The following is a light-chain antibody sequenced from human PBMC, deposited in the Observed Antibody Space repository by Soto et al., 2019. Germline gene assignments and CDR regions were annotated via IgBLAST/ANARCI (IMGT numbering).Light chain of an antibody. V-gene: IGLV2-11*01. Sequence: QSALTQPRSVSGSPGQSVTISCTGTSSDVGGYNYVSWYQQHPGKAPKFMIYDVIKRPSGVPDRFSGSKSGNTASLTISGLQAEDEADYYCCSYAGSYKVFGTGTKLT. J-gene: IGLJ1*01. CDR2: DVI. CDR3: CSYAGSYKV. CDR1: SSDVGGYNY.